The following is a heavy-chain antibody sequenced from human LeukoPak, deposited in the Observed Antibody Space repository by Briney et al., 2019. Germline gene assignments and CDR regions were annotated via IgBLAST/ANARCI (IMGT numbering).Heavy chain of an antibody. Sequence: SETLSLTCAVSGGSVSSGSYYWNWIRQPPGKGLEWIGHIYYSGGTIYNPSLKSRVTILVDTSKNQFSPELSSVTAADTAVYYCARVVIDATFDYWGQGTLVTVSS. V-gene: IGHV4-61*01. D-gene: IGHD2-15*01. J-gene: IGHJ4*02. CDR1: GGSVSSGSYY. CDR2: IYYSGGT. CDR3: ARVVIDATFDY.